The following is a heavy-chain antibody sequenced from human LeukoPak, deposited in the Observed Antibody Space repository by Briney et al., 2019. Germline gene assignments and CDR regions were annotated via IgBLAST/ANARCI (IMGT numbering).Heavy chain of an antibody. J-gene: IGHJ5*02. CDR3: ARDFHTYGYNWFDP. CDR1: GGSISNGGYY. CDR2: IYTSGST. Sequence: SETLSLTCTVSGGSISNGGYYWNWIRQPAGKGLEWIGRIYTSGSTNYSPSLKSRVTISVDTSKNQFSLKLNSVTAADTAVYYCARDFHTYGYNWFDPWGQGTLVSVSS. V-gene: IGHV4-61*02. D-gene: IGHD5-18*01.